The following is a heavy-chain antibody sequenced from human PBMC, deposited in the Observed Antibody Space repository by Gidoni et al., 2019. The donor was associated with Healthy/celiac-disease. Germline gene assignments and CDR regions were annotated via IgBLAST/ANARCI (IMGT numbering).Heavy chain of an antibody. CDR1: GGSFSGYY. Sequence: QVQLQQWGAGLLKPSETRSLTCAVYGGSFSGYYWSWIRQPPGKGLEWIGEINHSGSTNYNPSLKRRVTISVDTSKNQFSLKLSSVTAADTAVYYCARGQSRTFGGVIVNPFDYWGQGTLVTVSS. V-gene: IGHV4-34*01. J-gene: IGHJ4*02. CDR2: INHSGST. D-gene: IGHD3-16*02. CDR3: ARGQSRTFGGVIVNPFDY.